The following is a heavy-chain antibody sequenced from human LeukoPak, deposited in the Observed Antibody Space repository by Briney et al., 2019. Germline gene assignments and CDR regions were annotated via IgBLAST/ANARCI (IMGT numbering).Heavy chain of an antibody. CDR2: IYISGRI. CDR3: AIQGITGTEFDP. CDR1: GGSISSYY. V-gene: IGHV4-4*07. D-gene: IGHD1/OR15-1a*01. J-gene: IGHJ5*02. Sequence: PSETLSLTCTVSGGSISSYYSSWIRQPAGKGLEWIGRIYISGRINYNPSLKSRVTISVDKSKNQFSLKLSSVTAADTAVYYCAIQGITGTEFDPWGQGTLVTVSS.